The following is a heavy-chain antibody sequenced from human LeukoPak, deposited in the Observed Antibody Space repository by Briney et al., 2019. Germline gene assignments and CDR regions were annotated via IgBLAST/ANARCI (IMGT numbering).Heavy chain of an antibody. CDR1: GFTFTTYD. CDR2: LWDGGNKQ. D-gene: IGHD6-19*01. V-gene: IGHV3-33*01. CDR3: ARLYSSGWETLGY. J-gene: IGHJ4*02. Sequence: GGSLRLSCAASGFTFTTYDIHWVRQAPGKGLEWVAFLWDGGNKQYHADSVKGRFTISRDNSKNTLYLQMNSLRAEDTAVYYCARLYSSGWETLGYGGQGTLVTVSS.